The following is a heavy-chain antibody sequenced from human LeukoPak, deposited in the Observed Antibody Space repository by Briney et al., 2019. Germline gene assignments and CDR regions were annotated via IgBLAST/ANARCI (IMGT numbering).Heavy chain of an antibody. CDR3: ARVARERNPANWNDLDY. Sequence: ASVKVSCEASGGTFSSYAISWVRQAPGQGLEWMGGIIPIFGTANYAQKFQGRVTITADESTSTAYMELSSLRSEDTAVYYCARVARERNPANWNDLDYWGQGTLVTVSS. CDR1: GGTFSSYA. D-gene: IGHD1-1*01. J-gene: IGHJ4*02. V-gene: IGHV1-69*13. CDR2: IIPIFGTA.